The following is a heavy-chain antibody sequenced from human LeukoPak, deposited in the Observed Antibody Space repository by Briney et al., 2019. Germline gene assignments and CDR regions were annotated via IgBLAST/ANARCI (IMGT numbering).Heavy chain of an antibody. D-gene: IGHD3-10*01. J-gene: IGHJ5*02. V-gene: IGHV3-21*01. CDR2: ISSSSSYI. CDR3: ARDYGGFGGEEETNWFDP. CDR1: GFTFSSYS. Sequence: GGSLRPSCAASGFTFSSYSMNWVRQAPGKGLEWVSSISSSSSYIYYADSVKGRFTISRDNAKNSLYLQMNSLRAEDTAVYYCARDYGGFGGEEETNWFDPWGQGTLVTVSS.